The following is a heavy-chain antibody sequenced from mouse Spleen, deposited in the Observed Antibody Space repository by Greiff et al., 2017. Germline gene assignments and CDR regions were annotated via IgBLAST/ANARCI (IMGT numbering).Heavy chain of an antibody. D-gene: IGHD1-1*02. Sequence: VKLMESGAELARPGASVKLSCKASGYTFTSYGISWVKQRTGQGLEWIGEIYPRSGNTYYNEKFKGKATLTADKSSSTAYMELRSLTSEDSAVYFCANYGDYAMDYWGQGTSVTVSS. CDR1: GYTFTSYG. J-gene: IGHJ4*01. V-gene: IGHV1-81*01. CDR3: ANYGDYAMDY. CDR2: IYPRSGNT.